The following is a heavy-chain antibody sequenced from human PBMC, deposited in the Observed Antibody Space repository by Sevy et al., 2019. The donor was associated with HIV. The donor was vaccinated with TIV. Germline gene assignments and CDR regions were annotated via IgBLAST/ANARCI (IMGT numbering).Heavy chain of an antibody. J-gene: IGHJ4*02. D-gene: IGHD6-6*01. CDR1: GASISSSY. V-gene: IGHV4-4*07. CDR2: MHISGSM. Sequence: SETLSLTCTVSGASISSSYWGWIRQPAGKGLEWIGRMHISGSMNYNPSLKSRVTMSVDTSKNQFSLRLTSVTAADTAVYFCAREADYSSSSFDYWGQGTLVTVSS. CDR3: AREADYSSSSFDY.